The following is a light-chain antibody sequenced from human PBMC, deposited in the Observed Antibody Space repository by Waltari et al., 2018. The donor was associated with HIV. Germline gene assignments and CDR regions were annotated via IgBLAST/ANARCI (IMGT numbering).Light chain of an antibody. CDR3: QQSSITPLT. CDR2: GAF. Sequence: IQMTQSPSSLSASVGDRVSMSCRASENIERYLNWYQQRPGKAPKLVIYGAFTLQTGVPSRCSARGSGTDCTLTIRNLQPEDVALYFCQQSSITPLTFGGGTRVDIK. J-gene: IGKJ4*01. V-gene: IGKV1-39*01. CDR1: ENIERY.